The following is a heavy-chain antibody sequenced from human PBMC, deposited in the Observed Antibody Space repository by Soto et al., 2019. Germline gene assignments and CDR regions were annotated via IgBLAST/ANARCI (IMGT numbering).Heavy chain of an antibody. D-gene: IGHD3-3*01. V-gene: IGHV4-38-2*01. J-gene: IGHJ6*02. CDR2: IFHGGNT. CDR1: GFFISSGNY. CDR3: AKDGPTIFGAHMISYTMDV. Sequence: SETLSLTCAVSGFFISSGNYWGWIRKPPGKGLEWIGSIFHGGNTYYNPSLKSRVTISVDMSKNQFSLKLSSVTAADTAVYYCAKDGPTIFGAHMISYTMDVWGQGTMVTVSS.